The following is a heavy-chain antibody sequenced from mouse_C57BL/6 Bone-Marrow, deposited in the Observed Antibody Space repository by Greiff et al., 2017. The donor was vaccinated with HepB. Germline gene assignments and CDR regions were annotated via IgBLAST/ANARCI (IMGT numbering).Heavy chain of an antibody. Sequence: EVQLVESGGDLVKPGGSLKLSCAASGFTFSSYGMSWVRQTPDKRLAWVATISSGGSYTYYPDSVKGRFTISRDNAKNTLFLQMTSLRSEDTAMYYCARNYAYAMDYWGQGTSVTVSS. V-gene: IGHV5-6*01. CDR2: ISSGGSYT. J-gene: IGHJ4*01. CDR3: ARNYAYAMDY. CDR1: GFTFSSYG. D-gene: IGHD1-1*02.